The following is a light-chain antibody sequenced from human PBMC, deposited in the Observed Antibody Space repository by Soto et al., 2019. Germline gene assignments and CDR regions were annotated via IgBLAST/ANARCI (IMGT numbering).Light chain of an antibody. CDR2: DAS. CDR3: QQRRNWPQT. Sequence: EILLTQSPATLSLSPGERATLSCRASQTISSYLAWYQQKPGQAPRLLIYDASNRATGVPTRFSGSVSGTDFTLTISSLEPEDFAVYYCQQRRNWPQTFGQGTKVEIK. CDR1: QTISSY. J-gene: IGKJ1*01. V-gene: IGKV3-11*01.